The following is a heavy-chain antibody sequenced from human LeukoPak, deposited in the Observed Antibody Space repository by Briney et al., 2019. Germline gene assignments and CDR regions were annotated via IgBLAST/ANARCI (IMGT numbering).Heavy chain of an antibody. CDR3: ARDLSTSATWEFDY. V-gene: IGHV3-7*03. CDR1: GFTFSSYW. D-gene: IGHD6-25*01. CDR2: IKQDGSEK. Sequence: PGGSLRLSCAASGFTFSSYWMSWVRQAPGKGLEWVANIKQDGSEKYYVDSVKGRFTISRDNAKNSLYLQMNSLRADDTAVYYCARDLSTSATWEFDYWGQGTLVTVSS. J-gene: IGHJ4*02.